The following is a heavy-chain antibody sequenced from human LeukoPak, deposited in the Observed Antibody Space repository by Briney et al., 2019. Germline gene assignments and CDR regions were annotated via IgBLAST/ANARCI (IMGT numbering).Heavy chain of an antibody. CDR2: ISYDGSNK. J-gene: IGHJ5*02. CDR1: GFTFSSYG. V-gene: IGHV3-30*03. CDR3: ARDVPRTSGP. D-gene: IGHD3-10*01. Sequence: GRSLRLSCAASGFTFSSYGMHWVRQAPGKGLEWVAVISYDGSNKYYADSVKGRFTISRDNSKNTLYLQMNSLRAEDTAVYYCARDVPRTSGPWGQGTLVTVSS.